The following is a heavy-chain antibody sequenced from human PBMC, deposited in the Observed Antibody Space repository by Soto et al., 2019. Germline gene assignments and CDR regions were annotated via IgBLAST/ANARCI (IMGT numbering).Heavy chain of an antibody. J-gene: IGHJ3*02. CDR3: ARDPKLYDSSGYVILSAFDI. CDR2: INSDGSST. V-gene: IGHV3-74*01. D-gene: IGHD3-22*01. CDR1: GFTFSSYW. Sequence: PGGSLRLSCAASGFTFSSYWMHWVRQAPGKGLVWVSRINSDGSSTSYADSVKGRFTISRDNAKNTLYLQMNSLRAEDTAVYYCARDPKLYDSSGYVILSAFDIWGQGTMVTVSS.